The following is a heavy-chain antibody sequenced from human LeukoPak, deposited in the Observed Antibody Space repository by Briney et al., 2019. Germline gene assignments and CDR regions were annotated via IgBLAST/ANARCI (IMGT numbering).Heavy chain of an antibody. D-gene: IGHD7-27*01. CDR1: GFTFSNAW. Sequence: GGSLRLSCAASGFTFSNAWMSWVRQAPGKGLEWVGRIKSKTDGGTTDYAAPVEGRFTISRDDSKNTPYLQMNSLKTEDTAVYYCTTASNWVTPDYWGQGTLVTVSS. CDR3: TTASNWVTPDY. CDR2: IKSKTDGGTT. V-gene: IGHV3-15*01. J-gene: IGHJ4*02.